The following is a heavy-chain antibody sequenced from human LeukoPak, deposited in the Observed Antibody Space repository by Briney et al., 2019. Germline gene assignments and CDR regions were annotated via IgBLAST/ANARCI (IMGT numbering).Heavy chain of an antibody. CDR3: ARDRVVRGVIITAYGMDV. J-gene: IGHJ6*02. V-gene: IGHV1-46*01. CDR1: GYTFTSYY. Sequence: GASVEVSCKASGYTFTSYYMHWVRQAPGQGLEWMGIINPSGGSTSYAQKFQGRVTMTRDTSTSTVYMELSSLRSEDTAVYYCARDRVVRGVIITAYGMDVWGQGTTVTVSS. D-gene: IGHD3-10*01. CDR2: INPSGGST.